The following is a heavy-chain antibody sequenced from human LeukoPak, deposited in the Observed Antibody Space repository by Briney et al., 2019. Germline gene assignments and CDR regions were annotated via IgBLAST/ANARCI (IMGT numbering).Heavy chain of an antibody. Sequence: QTGGSLRLSCAASGFTFNNYAMSWVRQAPGKGLEWVSAISGGGGSTYYADSVKGRFSISRDSSSNTLYLQMNSLRGEDTAVYYCAKENWVYNWKYDSSGSGINYWGQGTLVTVSS. D-gene: IGHD3-22*01. CDR3: AKENWVYNWKYDSSGSGINY. CDR1: GFTFNNYA. V-gene: IGHV3-23*01. J-gene: IGHJ4*02. CDR2: ISGGGGST.